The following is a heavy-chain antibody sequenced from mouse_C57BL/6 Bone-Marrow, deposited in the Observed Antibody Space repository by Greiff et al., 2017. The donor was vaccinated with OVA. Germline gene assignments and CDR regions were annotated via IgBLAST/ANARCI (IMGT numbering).Heavy chain of an antibody. CDR1: GYTFTSYW. CDR3: ARSYLGY. CDR2: IDPFDSYT. J-gene: IGHJ2*01. Sequence: VQLQQSGAELVKPGASVKLSCKASGYTFTSYWMQWVKQRPGQGLEWIGEIDPFDSYTNYNQKFKGKATLTVDTSSSTAYMQLSSLTSEDSAVYYCARSYLGYWGQGTTLTVSS. V-gene: IGHV1-50*01.